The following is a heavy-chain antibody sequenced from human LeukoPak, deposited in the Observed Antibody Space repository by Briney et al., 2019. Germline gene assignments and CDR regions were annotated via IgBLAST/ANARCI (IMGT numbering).Heavy chain of an antibody. Sequence: GGSLRLSCAASGFTFSSYWMHWVRQAPGKGLVWVSRINSDGSSTSYADSVKGRFTISRDNAKNTLYLQMNSLRAEDTAVYYCAKEERRSSGLDYWGQGTLVTVSS. D-gene: IGHD3-22*01. CDR1: GFTFSSYW. CDR3: AKEERRSSGLDY. J-gene: IGHJ4*02. V-gene: IGHV3-74*01. CDR2: INSDGSST.